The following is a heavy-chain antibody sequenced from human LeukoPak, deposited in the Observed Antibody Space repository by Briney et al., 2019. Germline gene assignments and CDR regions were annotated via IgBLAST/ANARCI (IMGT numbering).Heavy chain of an antibody. CDR3: ASSVEASGYFDY. V-gene: IGHV1-69*06. J-gene: IGHJ4*02. Sequence: GASVKVSCKASGGTFSSYAISWVRQAPGQGLEWMGGIIPIFGTANYAQKFQGRVTITADKSTSTAYMELSSLRSEDTAVYYCASSVEASGYFDYWGQGTLVTVSS. D-gene: IGHD5/OR15-5a*01. CDR2: IIPIFGTA. CDR1: GGTFSSYA.